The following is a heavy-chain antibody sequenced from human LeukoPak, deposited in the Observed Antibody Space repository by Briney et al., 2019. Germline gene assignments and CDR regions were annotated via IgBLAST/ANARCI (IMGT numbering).Heavy chain of an antibody. J-gene: IGHJ4*02. CDR1: GFTFSTYV. CDR3: ARGLGYYDSSGYYYTDY. CDR2: INSDGSNT. Sequence: PGGSLRLSCSASGFTFSTYVMHWVRQAPGKGLVWISRINSDGSNTTYADSVKGRFTISRDNARNTVYLQMNSLRAEDTAVYYCARGLGYYDSSGYYYTDYWGQGTLVTVSS. D-gene: IGHD3-22*01. V-gene: IGHV3-74*01.